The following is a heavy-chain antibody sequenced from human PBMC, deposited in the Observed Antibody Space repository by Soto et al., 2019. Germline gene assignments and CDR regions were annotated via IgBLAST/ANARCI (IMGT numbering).Heavy chain of an antibody. D-gene: IGHD3-3*01. Sequence: GALRLSCAASGFTFSSFWMHWVRQVPGKGLVWVARINSDGSRTVYEDSVKGRFTISRDNAENTLYLQMNSLRAEDTAVCYCAKRGILGLQDAFHVWGQGTMDPVSS. CDR1: GFTFSSFW. CDR3: AKRGILGLQDAFHV. V-gene: IGHV3-74*01. J-gene: IGHJ3*01. CDR2: INSDGSRT.